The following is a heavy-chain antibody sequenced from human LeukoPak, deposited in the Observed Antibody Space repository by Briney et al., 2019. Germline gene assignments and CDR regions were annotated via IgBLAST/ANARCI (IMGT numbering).Heavy chain of an antibody. V-gene: IGHV1-69*05. CDR1: GGTFSSYA. J-gene: IGHJ6*03. CDR2: IIPIFGTA. Sequence: GASVKVSCKASGGTFSSYAFSWVRQAPGQGLEWMGGIIPIFGTANYAQKFQGRVTITTDESTSTAYMELSSLRSEDTAVYYCARGRYSYGSKVIPYYYYYMDVWGKGTTVTVSS. D-gene: IGHD5-18*01. CDR3: ARGRYSYGSKVIPYYYYYMDV.